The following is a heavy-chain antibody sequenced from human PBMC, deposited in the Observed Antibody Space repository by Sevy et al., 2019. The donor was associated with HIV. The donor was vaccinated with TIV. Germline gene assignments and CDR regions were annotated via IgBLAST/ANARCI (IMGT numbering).Heavy chain of an antibody. V-gene: IGHV3-9*01. CDR2: VSWNSGSI. D-gene: IGHD3-10*01. J-gene: IGHJ6*02. CDR1: GFTFDDYA. Sequence: GGSLRLSCAASGFTFDDYAMHWVRQAPGKGLEWVSGVSWNSGSIGYADSVKGRFTISTENAKNSLYLQMTSLRAEDTALYYCSGGPGYYYYGMDVWGQGTTVTVSS. CDR3: SGGPGYYYYGMDV.